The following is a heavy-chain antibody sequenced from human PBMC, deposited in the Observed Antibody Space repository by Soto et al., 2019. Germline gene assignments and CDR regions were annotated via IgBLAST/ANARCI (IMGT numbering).Heavy chain of an antibody. J-gene: IGHJ6*02. CDR3: ARDYCSSTSCYRGYYYYGMDV. Sequence: PSETLSLTCTVSGGSIISYYWSWMRQPAGKGLEWIGRIYTSGSTNYNPSLKSRVTMSVDTSKNQFSLKLSSVTAADTAVYYCARDYCSSTSCYRGYYYYGMDVWGQGTTVTVSS. D-gene: IGHD2-2*02. V-gene: IGHV4-4*07. CDR2: IYTSGST. CDR1: GGSIISYY.